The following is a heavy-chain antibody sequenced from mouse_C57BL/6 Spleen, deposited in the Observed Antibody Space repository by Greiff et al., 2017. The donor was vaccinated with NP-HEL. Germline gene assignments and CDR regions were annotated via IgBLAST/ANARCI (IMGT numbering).Heavy chain of an antibody. CDR2: IHPNSGST. J-gene: IGHJ4*01. V-gene: IGHV1-64*01. CDR1: GYTFTSYW. D-gene: IGHD2-4*01. CDR3: ARCFLYDYDPPSYAMDY. Sequence: QVQLQQPGAELVKPGASVKLSCKASGYTFTSYWMHWVKQRPGQGLEWIGMIHPNSGSTNYNEKFKSKATLTVDKSSSTAYMQLSSLTSEDSAVYYCARCFLYDYDPPSYAMDYWGQGTSVTVSS.